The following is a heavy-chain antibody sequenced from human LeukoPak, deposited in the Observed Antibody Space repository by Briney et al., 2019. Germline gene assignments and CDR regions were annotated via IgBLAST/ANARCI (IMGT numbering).Heavy chain of an antibody. CDR1: GGSISSYY. D-gene: IGHD4-11*01. Sequence: SETLSLTCTVSGGSISSYYWSWIRQPAGKGLEWIGHIYTSGSTNYNPSLKSRVTMSVDTSKNQFSLKLSSVTAADTAVYYCASNTVSYYYYYMDVWGKGTTVTVSS. J-gene: IGHJ6*03. CDR3: ASNTVSYYYYYMDV. CDR2: IYTSGST. V-gene: IGHV4-4*07.